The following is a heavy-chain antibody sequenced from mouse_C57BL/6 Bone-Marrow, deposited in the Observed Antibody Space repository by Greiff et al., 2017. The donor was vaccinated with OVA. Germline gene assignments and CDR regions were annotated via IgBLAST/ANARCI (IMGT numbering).Heavy chain of an antibody. J-gene: IGHJ4*01. Sequence: EVNVVESGGGLVQSGRSLRLSCATSGFTFSDFYMEWVRQAPGKGLEWIAASRNKANDYTTEYSASVKGRFIVSRDTSQSILYLQMNALRAEDTAIYYCARAPCDRAMDYWGQGTSVTVSS. CDR3: ARAPCDRAMDY. CDR1: GFTFSDFY. V-gene: IGHV7-1*01. D-gene: IGHD3-2*01. CDR2: SRNKANDYTT.